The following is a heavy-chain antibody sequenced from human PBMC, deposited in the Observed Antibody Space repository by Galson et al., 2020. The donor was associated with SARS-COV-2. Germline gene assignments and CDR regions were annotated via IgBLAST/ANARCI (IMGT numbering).Heavy chain of an antibody. CDR3: ATEFHDY. CDR1: GFTFSSYS. J-gene: IGHJ4*01. Sequence: TGGSLRLSCAASGFTFSSYSMNWVRQAPGKGLEWVSYITRGSDTKYYADSVKGRFTVSRDNAKNSVYLHMNNLRDEDTAVYYCATEFHDYWGHGTLVTVSS. D-gene: IGHD3-10*01. V-gene: IGHV3-48*02. CDR2: ITRGSDTK.